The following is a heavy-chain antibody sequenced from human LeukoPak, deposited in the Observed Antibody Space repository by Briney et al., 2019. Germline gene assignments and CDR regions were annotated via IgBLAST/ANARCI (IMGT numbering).Heavy chain of an antibody. V-gene: IGHV4-61*08. CDR2: ISYSGST. J-gene: IGHJ5*02. Sequence: SQTLSLTCTVSSGSISSGGYYWSWIRQPPGKGLEWIGYISYSGSTNFNPSLKSRVTISVDTSKNQFSLKLSSVTAADTAVYYCAREGTAGTDLNWFDPWGQGTLVTVSS. D-gene: IGHD1-1*01. CDR3: AREGTAGTDLNWFDP. CDR1: SGSISSGGYY.